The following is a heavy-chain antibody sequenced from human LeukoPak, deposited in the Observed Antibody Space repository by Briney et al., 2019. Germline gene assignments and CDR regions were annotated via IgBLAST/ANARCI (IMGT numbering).Heavy chain of an antibody. CDR3: ARSGMAVAATPWD. CDR1: GFTFSTFW. D-gene: IGHD6-19*01. CDR2: IKQDGGEI. J-gene: IGHJ4*02. V-gene: IGHV3-7*05. Sequence: GGSLRLSCAASGFTFSTFWMTWVRQAPGKGLEWVAHIKQDGGEIYYVDSVKGRFTVSRDNARNSLYLQMNSLRAEDTAVYYCARSGMAVAATPWDWGQGTLVTVSS.